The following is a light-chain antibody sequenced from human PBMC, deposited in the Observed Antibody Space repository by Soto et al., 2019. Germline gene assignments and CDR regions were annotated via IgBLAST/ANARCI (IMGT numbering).Light chain of an antibody. V-gene: IGKV3-11*01. J-gene: IGKJ2*01. CDR2: DAS. CDR3: QQRSNWPRGT. CDR1: QSVSSY. Sequence: EIVLTQSPATLSLSPEERATLSCRASQSVSSYLACYQQKPGQAPRLLIYDASNRATGIPARFSGSGSGTDFTLTISSLEPEDFAVYYCQQRSNWPRGTFGQGTKLEIK.